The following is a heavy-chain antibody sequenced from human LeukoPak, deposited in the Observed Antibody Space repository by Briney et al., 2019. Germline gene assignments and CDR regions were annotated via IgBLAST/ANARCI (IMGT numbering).Heavy chain of an antibody. D-gene: IGHD2-15*01. J-gene: IGHJ6*02. Sequence: GGSLRLSCAASGFTFSSYAMSWVRQAPGKGLEWVSAISGSGGSTYYADSVKGRFTISRDSSENTLYLQMNSLRAEDTAVYYCAKVGSPDYYYYGMDVWGQGTTVTVSS. V-gene: IGHV3-23*01. CDR2: ISGSGGST. CDR3: AKVGSPDYYYYGMDV. CDR1: GFTFSSYA.